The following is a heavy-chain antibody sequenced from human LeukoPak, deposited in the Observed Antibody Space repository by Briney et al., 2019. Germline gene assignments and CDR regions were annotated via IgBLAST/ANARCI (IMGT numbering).Heavy chain of an antibody. Sequence: GRSLRLSCAASGFTFSSYGMHRVRQAPGKGLEWVAVIWYDGSNKYYADSVKSRFTISRDNSKNTLYLQMNSLRAEDTAVYYCARSRGIVVPAAMFDYWGQGTLVTVSS. CDR1: GFTFSSYG. CDR2: IWYDGSNK. V-gene: IGHV3-33*01. D-gene: IGHD2-2*01. CDR3: ARSRGIVVPAAMFDY. J-gene: IGHJ4*02.